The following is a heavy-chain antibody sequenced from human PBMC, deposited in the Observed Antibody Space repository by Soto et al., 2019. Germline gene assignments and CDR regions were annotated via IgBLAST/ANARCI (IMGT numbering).Heavy chain of an antibody. D-gene: IGHD3-9*01. J-gene: IGHJ4*02. CDR3: ARAHDILTGLDY. CDR1: GYTFTSYA. V-gene: IGHV1-3*01. CDR2: INAGNGNT. Sequence: GASVKVSCKASGYTFTSYAMHWVRQAPGQRLEWMGWINAGNGNTKYSQKFQGRVTITRDTSASTAYMELSSLRSEDTAVYYCARAHDILTGLDYWGQGTLVTVS.